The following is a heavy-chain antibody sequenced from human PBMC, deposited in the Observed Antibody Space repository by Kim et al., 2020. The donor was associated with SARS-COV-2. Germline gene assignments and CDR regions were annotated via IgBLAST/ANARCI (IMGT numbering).Heavy chain of an antibody. Sequence: GGSLRLSCAASGFTFSSYWMTWVRQAPGKGLEWVADIKQDGSEKYYVDSVKGRFTISRDNAKKSLYLQMNSPRGEDTAVYFCAKWRGKGKWLVPYYYCGIDIWGQGTTVTVSS. CDR2: IKQDGSEK. D-gene: IGHD6-19*01. V-gene: IGHV3-7*01. CDR3: AKWRGKGKWLVPYYYCGIDI. J-gene: IGHJ6*02. CDR1: GFTFSSYW.